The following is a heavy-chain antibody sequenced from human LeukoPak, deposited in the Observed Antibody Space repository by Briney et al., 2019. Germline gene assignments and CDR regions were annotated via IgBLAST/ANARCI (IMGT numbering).Heavy chain of an antibody. CDR3: ARSTVVTPRYMDV. Sequence: GGSLRLSCAASGFTVSSNYMSWVRQAPGKGLEWVSVIYSGGSTYYADSVKGRFTISRDNSKNTLYLQMNSLRAEDTAVYYCARSTVVTPRYMDVWGKGTTVTVSS. D-gene: IGHD4-23*01. V-gene: IGHV3-53*05. CDR2: IYSGGST. J-gene: IGHJ6*03. CDR1: GFTVSSNY.